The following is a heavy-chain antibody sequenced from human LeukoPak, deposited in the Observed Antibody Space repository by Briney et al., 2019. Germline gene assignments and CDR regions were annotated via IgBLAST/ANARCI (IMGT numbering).Heavy chain of an antibody. CDR3: ARPGASGYDFLYFDY. CDR1: GGTFSSYA. CDR2: IIPIFGTA. V-gene: IGHV1-69*13. Sequence: SVKVSCKASGGTFSSYAISWVRQAPGQGLDWMGGIIPIFGTANYAQKFQGRVTITADESTSTAYMELSSLRSEDTAVYYCARPGASGYDFLYFDYWGQGTLVTVSS. D-gene: IGHD5-12*01. J-gene: IGHJ4*02.